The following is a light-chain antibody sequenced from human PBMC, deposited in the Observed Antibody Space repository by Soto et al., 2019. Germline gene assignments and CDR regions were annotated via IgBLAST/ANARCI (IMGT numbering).Light chain of an antibody. CDR1: KSDIGVYDY. V-gene: IGLV2-14*01. CDR3: SSHTTSSLPGI. CDR2: EVN. Sequence: QSALTQPPSASGSPGQSVTISCTGTKSDIGVYDYVSWYQQHPGKAPKLMIYEVNNRPSGVSNRFSGSKSANTASLTISGLQAEDEADYYCSSHTTSSLPGIFGGGTKVTVL. J-gene: IGLJ2*01.